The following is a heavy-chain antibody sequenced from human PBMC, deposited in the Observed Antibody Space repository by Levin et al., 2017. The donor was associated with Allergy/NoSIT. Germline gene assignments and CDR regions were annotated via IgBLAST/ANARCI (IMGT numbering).Heavy chain of an antibody. V-gene: IGHV1-58*01. Sequence: KISCKASGFTFTTSAVQWVRQARGQRLEWIGWIAVGSGNTNYAQKFQERVTITRDMSTRTAYMELSSLRSEDTAVYYCAADIVATTLDAFDIWGQGTMVTVSS. D-gene: IGHD5-12*01. CDR1: GFTFTTSA. CDR3: AADIVATTLDAFDI. J-gene: IGHJ3*02. CDR2: IAVGSGNT.